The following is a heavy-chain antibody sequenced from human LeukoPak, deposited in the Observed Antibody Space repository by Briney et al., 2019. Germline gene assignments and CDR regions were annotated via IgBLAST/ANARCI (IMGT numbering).Heavy chain of an antibody. Sequence: GGSLRLSCAASGFIFSSYAMSWARQAPGKGLEWVSAISGSGGSTYYADSVKGRFTISRDNSKNTLYLQMNSLRAEDTAVYYCAKVPVFSLTISEVVTDDAFDIWGQGTIVTVSS. CDR3: AKVPVFSLTISEVVTDDAFDI. D-gene: IGHD3-3*01. CDR2: ISGSGGST. CDR1: GFIFSSYA. J-gene: IGHJ3*02. V-gene: IGHV3-23*01.